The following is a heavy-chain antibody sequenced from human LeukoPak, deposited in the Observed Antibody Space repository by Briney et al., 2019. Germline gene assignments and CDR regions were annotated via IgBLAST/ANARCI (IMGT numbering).Heavy chain of an antibody. CDR2: MNPNSGNT. V-gene: IGHV1-8*02. CDR3: ARGSRRDGYNTLVDS. D-gene: IGHD5-24*01. J-gene: IGHJ4*02. CDR1: GYTFTSYG. Sequence: ASVKVSCKASGYTFTSYGINWVRQATGQGLEWMGWMNPNSGNTGYAQKFQGRVTMTRNTSISTAYMELSSLRSEDTAVYYCARGSRRDGYNTLVDSWGQGTLVTVSS.